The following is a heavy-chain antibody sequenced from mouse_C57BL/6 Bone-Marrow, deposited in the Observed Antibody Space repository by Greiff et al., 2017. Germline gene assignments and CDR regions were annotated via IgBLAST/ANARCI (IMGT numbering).Heavy chain of an antibody. D-gene: IGHD2-2*01. V-gene: IGHV1-52*01. CDR3: ARGRLRYFDV. CDR2: IDPSDSET. J-gene: IGHJ1*03. CDR1: GYTFTSYW. Sequence: QVHVKQPGAELVRPGSSVKLSCKASGYTFTSYWMHWVKQRPIQGLEWIGNIDPSDSETHYNQKFKDKATLTVDKSSRTAYMQLSSLTSEDSAVYYCARGRLRYFDVWGTGTTVTVSS.